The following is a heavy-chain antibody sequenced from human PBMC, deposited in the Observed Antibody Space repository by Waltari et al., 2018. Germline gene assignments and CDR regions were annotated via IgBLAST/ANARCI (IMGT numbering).Heavy chain of an antibody. V-gene: IGHV3-23*04. CDR2: VSGNGATT. Sequence: EVQLVDSGGDLVHPGGSLRLSCAASGFMFSNYAMTWVRQAPGKGLVWVSSVSGNGATTYYADSVRGRFTISRDNSENTLYLQMDRLRADDTAVYYCAKDFDTSGYFPLGSWGQGTLVTVSS. CDR3: AKDFDTSGYFPLGS. CDR1: GFMFSNYA. D-gene: IGHD3-22*01. J-gene: IGHJ5*02.